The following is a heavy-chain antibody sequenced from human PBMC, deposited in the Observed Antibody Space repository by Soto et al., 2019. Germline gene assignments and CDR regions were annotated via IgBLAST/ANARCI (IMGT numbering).Heavy chain of an antibody. Sequence: GGCLRLSCAASGFIFSSYAMHWVRQAPGKGLEWVAVISYDGSNKYYADSVKGRFTISRDNSKNTLYLQMNSLRAEDTAVYYCARDAEVAVAGAYFDYWGQGTLVTVSS. CDR3: ARDAEVAVAGAYFDY. CDR2: ISYDGSNK. V-gene: IGHV3-30-3*01. J-gene: IGHJ4*02. D-gene: IGHD6-19*01. CDR1: GFIFSSYA.